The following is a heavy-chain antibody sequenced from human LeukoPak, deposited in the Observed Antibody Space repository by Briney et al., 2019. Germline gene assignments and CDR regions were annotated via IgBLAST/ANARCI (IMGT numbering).Heavy chain of an antibody. Sequence: SETLSLTCAVSGYSISSGYYWGWIRQPPGKGLEWIGSIYHSGSTYYNPSLKSRVTISVDTSKHQFSLKLSSVTAADTAVYYCARHRPREGLVVVPAALGYWGQGTLVTVSS. V-gene: IGHV4-38-2*01. D-gene: IGHD2-2*01. CDR3: ARHRPREGLVVVPAALGY. CDR2: IYHSGST. J-gene: IGHJ4*02. CDR1: GYSISSGYY.